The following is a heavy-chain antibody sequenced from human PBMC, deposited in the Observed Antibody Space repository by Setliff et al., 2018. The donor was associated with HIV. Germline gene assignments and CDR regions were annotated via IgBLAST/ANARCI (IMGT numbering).Heavy chain of an antibody. J-gene: IGHJ4*02. CDR2: IYYRGST. V-gene: IGHV4-59*01. CDR1: GGSIGSYY. D-gene: IGHD2-21*02. CDR3: ARSYCGGDCYPDY. Sequence: LSLTCTVSGGSIGSYYWSWIRQSPGKGLEWIGYIYYRGSTNYNPSLKSRVTISVDTSKNQFSLKLSSVTAADTAVYYCARSYCGGDCYPDYWGQGTLVTVSS.